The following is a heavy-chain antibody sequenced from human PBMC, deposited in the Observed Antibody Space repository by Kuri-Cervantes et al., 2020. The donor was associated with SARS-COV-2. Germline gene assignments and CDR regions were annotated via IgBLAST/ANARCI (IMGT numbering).Heavy chain of an antibody. V-gene: IGHV3-30*12. CDR1: GFTFSSYG. CDR3: AKDRPLWEQPSGRWFDP. Sequence: GGSLRLSCAASGFTFSSYGMHWVRQAPGKGLEWVAVISYDGSNKYYADSVKGRFTISRDNSKNSLYLQMNSLRAEDTAVYYCAKDRPLWEQPSGRWFDPWGQGTLVTVSS. J-gene: IGHJ5*02. CDR2: ISYDGSNK. D-gene: IGHD1-26*01.